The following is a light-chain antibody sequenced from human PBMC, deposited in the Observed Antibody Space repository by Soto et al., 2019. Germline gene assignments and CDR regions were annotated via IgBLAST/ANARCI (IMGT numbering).Light chain of an antibody. J-gene: IGLJ1*01. CDR1: SSEVGGYDY. CDR3: SSYTATSTL. CDR2: EVS. Sequence: QSALTPPASVSGSPGQSISISCTGTSSEVGGYDYVSWYQHHPGKAPKLMIYEVSNRPSEVSNRFSGSKSGNTASLTISGLQAEDEAEYYCSSYTATSTLFGTGTKLTVL. V-gene: IGLV2-14*01.